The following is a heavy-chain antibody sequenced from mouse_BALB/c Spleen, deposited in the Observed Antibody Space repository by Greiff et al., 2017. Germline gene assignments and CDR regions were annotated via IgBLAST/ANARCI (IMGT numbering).Heavy chain of an antibody. V-gene: IGHV8-11*01. J-gene: IGHJ2*01. D-gene: IGHD4-1*01. CDR1: GFSLSPYGIG. Sequence: QVTLKESGPGILQPSQTLSLTCSFSGFSLSPYGIGVGWIRQPSGKGLEWLAHIWWNDNKYYNTALKSRLTISKDTSNNQVFLKIASVDTADTATYYCARIAGPYYFDYWGQGTTLTVSS. CDR3: ARIAGPYYFDY. CDR2: IWWNDNK.